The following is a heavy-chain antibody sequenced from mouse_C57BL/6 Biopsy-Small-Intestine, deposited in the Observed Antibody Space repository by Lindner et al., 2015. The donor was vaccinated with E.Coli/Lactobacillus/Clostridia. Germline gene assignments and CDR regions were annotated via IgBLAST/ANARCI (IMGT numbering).Heavy chain of an antibody. CDR1: YTFTNYVM. V-gene: IGHV1-83*01. J-gene: IGHJ3*01. CDR2: YPRSGYTY. CDR3: RREGYLY. Sequence: VQLQESGPELVKPGASVKMSCKASGYTFTNYVMLWVKQKPGQGLEWIGEIYPRSGYTYYNEKFKGKATLTADKSSSTAYMQLSSLTSEDSAVYFCARREGYLYWGQGTLVTVSA. D-gene: IGHD2-3*01.